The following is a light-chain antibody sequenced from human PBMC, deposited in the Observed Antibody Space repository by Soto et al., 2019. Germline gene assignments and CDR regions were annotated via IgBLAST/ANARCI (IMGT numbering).Light chain of an antibody. CDR1: QSVTSSY. CDR2: GAS. Sequence: ERVMTQSPATLSVSPGERATLSCRASQSVTSSYLAWYQQKPGQAPRLLIYGASSRATGVPDRFSGSESGTDFTLTISRLEPEDFAVYYCQQYGTSPWAFGQGTKVDIK. CDR3: QQYGTSPWA. J-gene: IGKJ1*01. V-gene: IGKV3-20*01.